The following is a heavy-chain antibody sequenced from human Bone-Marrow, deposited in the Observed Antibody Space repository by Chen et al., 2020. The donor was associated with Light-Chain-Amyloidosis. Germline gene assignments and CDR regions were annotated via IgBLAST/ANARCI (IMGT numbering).Heavy chain of an antibody. D-gene: IGHD6-6*01. CDR3: ARAVRIAARRAGGYYGMDV. CDR2: IYHSGST. J-gene: IGHJ6*02. Sequence: QVQLQESGPGLVKPSGTLSLTCAVSGGSISSSNWWSWVRQPPGKGLEWIGEIYHSGSTNYNPSLKSRVTISVDKSKNQCSLKLSSVTAADTAVYYCARAVRIAARRAGGYYGMDVWGQGTTVTVSS. CDR1: GGSISSSNW. V-gene: IGHV4-4*02.